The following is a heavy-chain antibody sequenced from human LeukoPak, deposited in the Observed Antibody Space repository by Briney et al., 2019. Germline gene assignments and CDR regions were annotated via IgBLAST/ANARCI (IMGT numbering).Heavy chain of an antibody. V-gene: IGHV4-59*01. D-gene: IGHD2-2*01. Sequence: SETLSLICAVSGNSITNNYWTWIRQTPGKGLQWIGYMSYTGTTAYNPSLESRVTISLDTSKNQFLPKLTSVTAAGTAVDYCARGTSAHAWHMFYWGQGTLVTVSS. CDR1: GNSITNNY. J-gene: IGHJ4*02. CDR2: MSYTGTT. CDR3: ARGTSAHAWHMFY.